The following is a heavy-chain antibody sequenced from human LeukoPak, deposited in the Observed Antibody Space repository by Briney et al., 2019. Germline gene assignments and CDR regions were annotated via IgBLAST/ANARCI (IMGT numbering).Heavy chain of an antibody. D-gene: IGHD6-19*01. CDR2: IKQDGSEK. J-gene: IGHJ6*02. V-gene: IGHV3-7*04. CDR1: GFTFSRYW. CDR3: ARDLSIAVAGTFVYYYGMDV. Sequence: GGSLRLSCAASGFTFSRYWMSWVRQAPGKGLEWVANIKQDGSEKYYVDSVKGRFTISRDNAKNSLYLQMNSLRAEDTAVYYCARDLSIAVAGTFVYYYGMDVWGQGTTVTVSS.